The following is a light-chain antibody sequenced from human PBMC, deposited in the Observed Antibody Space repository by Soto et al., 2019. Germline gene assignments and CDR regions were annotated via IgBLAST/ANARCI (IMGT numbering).Light chain of an antibody. V-gene: IGKV1-39*01. J-gene: IGKJ1*01. Sequence: DIQMTQSPSSLAASVGDRITITYRASQSITSYLTWYHHKPGKAPKLLIYAASTLPTGIPSTFSGSGSGTDFSLTISSLQPEDAATYYCQQSQTTPRTFGQGTKVDIK. CDR2: AAS. CDR3: QQSQTTPRT. CDR1: QSITSY.